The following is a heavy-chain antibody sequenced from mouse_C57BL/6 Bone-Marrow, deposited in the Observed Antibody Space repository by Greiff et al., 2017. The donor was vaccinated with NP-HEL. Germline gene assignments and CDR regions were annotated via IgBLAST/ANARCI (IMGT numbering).Heavy chain of an antibody. V-gene: IGHV1-5*01. D-gene: IGHD2-1*01. CDR3: TKAFYYGNCAWFAY. J-gene: IGHJ3*01. CDR2: IYPGNSDT. CDR1: GYTFTSYW. Sequence: VQLQQSGTVLARPGASVKMSCKTSGYTFTSYWMHWVKQRPGQGLEWIGAIYPGNSDTSYNQKSKGKAKLTAVTSASTAYMELSSLTNEDSAVYYCTKAFYYGNCAWFAYWGQGTLVTVSA.